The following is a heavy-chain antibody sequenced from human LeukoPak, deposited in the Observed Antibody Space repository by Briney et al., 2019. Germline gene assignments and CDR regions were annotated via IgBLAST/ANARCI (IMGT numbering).Heavy chain of an antibody. J-gene: IGHJ6*03. CDR1: GGTFSSYA. CDR2: IIPIFGTA. Sequence: SVKVSCKASGGTFSSYAISWVRQAPGQGLEWMGGIIPIFGTANYAQKFQGRVTITTDESTSTAYMELSSLRSEDTAVYYCARGVYSSSSEDWTYYYYYMDVWGKGTTVTVSS. V-gene: IGHV1-69*05. CDR3: ARGVYSSSSEDWTYYYYYMDV. D-gene: IGHD6-6*01.